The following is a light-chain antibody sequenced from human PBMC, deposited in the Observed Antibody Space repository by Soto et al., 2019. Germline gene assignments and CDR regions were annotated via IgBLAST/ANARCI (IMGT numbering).Light chain of an antibody. V-gene: IGKV1-9*01. Sequence: IHLTKSPSFLSASVGDSVTITCRASQGINNFLAWYQQKPKAAPKLLIYGAGTLQSGVPLRFSGSGSGTEFTLTISSLQPEDFATYYCQRLNRFPTWTFGQGTKLDIK. J-gene: IGKJ1*01. CDR1: QGINNF. CDR2: GAG. CDR3: QRLNRFPTWT.